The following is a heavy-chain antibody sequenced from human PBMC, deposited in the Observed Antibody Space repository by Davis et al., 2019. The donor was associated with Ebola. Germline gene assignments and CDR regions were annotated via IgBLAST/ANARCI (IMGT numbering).Heavy chain of an antibody. CDR2: IYYSGST. J-gene: IGHJ4*02. D-gene: IGHD2-15*01. CDR1: GGSIRSHY. V-gene: IGHV4-59*08. CDR3: ASLLGYCSGGSCYGG. Sequence: MPGGSLRLSCTVSGGSIRSHYWSWIRQPPGKGLEWIGYIYYSGSTNYNPSLKSRVTISVDTSKNQFSLKLSSVTAADTAVYYCASLLGYCSGGSCYGGWGQGTLVTVSS.